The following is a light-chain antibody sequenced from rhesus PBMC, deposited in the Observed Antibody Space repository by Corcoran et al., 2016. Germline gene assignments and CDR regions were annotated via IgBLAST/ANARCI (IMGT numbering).Light chain of an antibody. J-gene: IGKJ2*01. CDR3: QQSSNLYS. CDR1: QSVGSY. CDR2: GAS. Sequence: ETVVTQSPATLSLSPGERATLSCRASQSVGSYLAWYQQKPGQAPRLLIYGASRRATGIPDRLSGSGSGTEVHLTISSLEPEDVGVYYCQQSSNLYSFGQGTKVEIK. V-gene: IGKV3-24*04.